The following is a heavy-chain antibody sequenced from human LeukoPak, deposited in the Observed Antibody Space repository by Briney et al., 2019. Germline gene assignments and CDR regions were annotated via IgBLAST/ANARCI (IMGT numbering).Heavy chain of an antibody. J-gene: IGHJ5*02. CDR1: GGSIRSYY. V-gene: IGHV4-59*01. D-gene: IGHD2-15*01. Sequence: SETLSLTCTVSGGSIRSYYWSWIRQPPGKGLEWIGYIYYSGSTNYSPSLKSRVTISVDTSRNQFSLKLSSVTAADTAVYYCARVGISLFYGPRRGWFDPWGQGTLVTVSS. CDR3: ARVGISLFYGPRRGWFDP. CDR2: IYYSGST.